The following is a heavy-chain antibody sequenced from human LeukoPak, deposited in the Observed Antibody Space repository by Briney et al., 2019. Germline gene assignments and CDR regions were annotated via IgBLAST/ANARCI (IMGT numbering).Heavy chain of an antibody. D-gene: IGHD3-10*01. CDR1: GFTFTSYT. CDR3: ATGSGGRGVNFDY. J-gene: IGHJ4*01. V-gene: IGHV3-21*01. CDR2: ISSSSTSI. Sequence: GGSLRLSCAASGFTFTSYTMHWVRQAPGKGLEWVSSISSSSTSIYYADSVKGRFTISRDNAENSLFLQMNSLRAEDTAVYYCATGSGGRGVNFDYWGQGTLVTVSP.